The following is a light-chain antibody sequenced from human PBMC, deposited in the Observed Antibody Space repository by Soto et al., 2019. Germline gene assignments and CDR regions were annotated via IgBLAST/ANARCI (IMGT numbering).Light chain of an antibody. Sequence: MTQSPSSFSASTGDRVTITCRASQGISSYLAWYQQKPGQAPRLLIYGASTRATGIPARFSGSGSGTEFTLTISSLQSEDFAVYYCQQYNNWPPLFGQGTKVDIK. CDR3: QQYNNWPPL. CDR2: GAS. CDR1: QGISSY. J-gene: IGKJ1*01. V-gene: IGKV3-15*01.